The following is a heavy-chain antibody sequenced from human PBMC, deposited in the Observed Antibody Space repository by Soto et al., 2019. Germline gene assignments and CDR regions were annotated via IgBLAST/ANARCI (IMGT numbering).Heavy chain of an antibody. CDR3: ASMGYHYGSGSYPLDY. J-gene: IGHJ4*02. D-gene: IGHD3-10*01. V-gene: IGHV4-59*08. Sequence: SETLSLTSTVSGGSISSYDWTWIRQPPGKGLEWIGFMYNSGSTHYNPSLKSRVTISLDTSKNQFSLNLRSVTAADTAVYYCASMGYHYGSGSYPLDYWGQGTLVTVSS. CDR1: GGSISSYD. CDR2: MYNSGST.